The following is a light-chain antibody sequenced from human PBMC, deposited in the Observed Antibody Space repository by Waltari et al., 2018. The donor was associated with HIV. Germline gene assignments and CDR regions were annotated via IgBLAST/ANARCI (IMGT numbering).Light chain of an antibody. J-gene: IGLJ3*02. CDR2: GNN. Sequence: QSVLTQPPSASGTPGQRVTISCSGSSSNIGSNYIYWYQQLPGTAPKLLNYGNNQRPSGVPDRFSGAKSGTSASLAISGLRSEDDADYYCAAWDDTLSGRVFGGGTKLTVL. CDR3: AAWDDTLSGRV. CDR1: SSNIGSNY. V-gene: IGLV1-47*01.